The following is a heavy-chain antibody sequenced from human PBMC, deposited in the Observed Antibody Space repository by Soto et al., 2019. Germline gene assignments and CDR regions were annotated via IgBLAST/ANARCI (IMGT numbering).Heavy chain of an antibody. Sequence: SVKVSCKASGGTFSSYAINWVRQAPGQGLEWMGGIIPIFGTANYAQKFQGRVTITADESTSTAYMELSSLRSEDTAVYYCGTDTLVNSFNTGAQDPPLPASS. CDR3: GTDTLVNSFNT. V-gene: IGHV1-69*13. CDR1: GGTFSSYA. J-gene: IGHJ1*01. D-gene: IGHD6-13*01. CDR2: IIPIFGTA.